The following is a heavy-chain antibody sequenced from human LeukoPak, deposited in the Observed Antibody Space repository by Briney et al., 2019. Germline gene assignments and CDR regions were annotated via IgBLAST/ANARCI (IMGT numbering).Heavy chain of an antibody. CDR1: GYTFTDYY. D-gene: IGHD3-10*01. V-gene: IGHV1-2*02. J-gene: IGHJ4*02. CDR3: ARDRGYGDY. CDR2: INPNTGDT. Sequence: GASVKVSCKASGYTFTDYYMHWVRQAPGQGLEWMGWINPNTGDTNYAQKFQGRVTMTRDTPISTAYMELNRLRSDDTAVYYCARDRGYGDYWGQGGLVTVSS.